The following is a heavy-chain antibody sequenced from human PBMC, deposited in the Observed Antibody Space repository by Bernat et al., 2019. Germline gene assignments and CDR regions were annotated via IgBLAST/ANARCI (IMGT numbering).Heavy chain of an antibody. CDR3: ARDHPGYIVVVPAAAYGEGNYYYGMDV. CDR2: ISYDGSNK. Sequence: QVQLVESGGGVVQPGRSLRLSCAASGFTFSSYAMHWVRQAPGKGLEWVAVISYDGSNKYYADSVKGRFTISRDNSKNTLYLQMNSLRAEDTAVYYCARDHPGYIVVVPAAAYGEGNYYYGMDVWGQGTTVTVSS. V-gene: IGHV3-30-3*01. J-gene: IGHJ6*02. D-gene: IGHD2-2*01. CDR1: GFTFSSYA.